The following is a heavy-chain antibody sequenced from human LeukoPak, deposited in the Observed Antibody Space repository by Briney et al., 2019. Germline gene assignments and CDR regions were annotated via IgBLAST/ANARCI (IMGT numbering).Heavy chain of an antibody. CDR3: AKDPRSSPVYYYDSNYGMDV. D-gene: IGHD3-22*01. CDR2: ISGSGGST. J-gene: IGHJ6*02. CDR1: GFTFSSYA. V-gene: IGHV3-23*01. Sequence: PGGSLILSCAASGFTFSSYAMSWVRQAPGKGLGWVSAISGSGGSTYYAASVQGRFTISRDNSKNTLYLQMTSLRAEDTAVYYCAKDPRSSPVYYYDSNYGMDVWGQGTTVTVSS.